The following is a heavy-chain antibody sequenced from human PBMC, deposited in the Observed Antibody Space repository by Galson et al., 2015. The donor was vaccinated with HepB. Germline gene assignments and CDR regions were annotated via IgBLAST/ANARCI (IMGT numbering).Heavy chain of an antibody. D-gene: IGHD1-26*01. J-gene: IGHJ3*02. Sequence: SLRLSCAASGFTFSSYSMNWVRQAPGKGLEWVSSISSSSSYIYYADSVKGRFTISRDNAKNSLYLQMNSLRAEGTAVYYCARGIVGATKSPDAFDIWGQGTMVTVSS. CDR3: ARGIVGATKSPDAFDI. V-gene: IGHV3-21*01. CDR2: ISSSSSYI. CDR1: GFTFSSYS.